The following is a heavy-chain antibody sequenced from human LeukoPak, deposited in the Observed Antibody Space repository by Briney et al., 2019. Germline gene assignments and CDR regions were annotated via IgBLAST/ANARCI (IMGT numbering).Heavy chain of an antibody. CDR2: IYPGDSDT. J-gene: IGHJ4*02. V-gene: IGHV5-51*01. CDR3: ARHDYGDYVVRH. Sequence: GESLKISCQGSGYSFPYYWIGWVRPMPGKGLEWLGIIYPGDSDTRYNPSFQGQVTISADKSISTAYLQWSSLKASDTAMYYCARHDYGDYVVRHWGQGTLVTVSS. D-gene: IGHD4-17*01. CDR1: GYSFPYYW.